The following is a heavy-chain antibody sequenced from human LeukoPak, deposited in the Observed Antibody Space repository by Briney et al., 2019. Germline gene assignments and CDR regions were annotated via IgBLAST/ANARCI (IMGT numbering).Heavy chain of an antibody. Sequence: GEPLNISCKASGYSFTSYWIGWVRQLPGKGLGWMGIFYPGDSDTSYTPSFQGQVTISADKSISTAYLQWNSQKASDTAMYYCATSPLSYYYDSSGLLADAFDIWGQGTMVTVSS. CDR1: GYSFTSYW. CDR3: ATSPLSYYYDSSGLLADAFDI. V-gene: IGHV5-51*01. D-gene: IGHD3-22*01. CDR2: FYPGDSDT. J-gene: IGHJ3*02.